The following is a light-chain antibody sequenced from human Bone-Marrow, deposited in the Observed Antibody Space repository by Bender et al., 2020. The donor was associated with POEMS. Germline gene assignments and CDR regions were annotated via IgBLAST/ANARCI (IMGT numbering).Light chain of an antibody. V-gene: IGLV1-44*01. J-gene: IGLJ3*02. Sequence: QSVLTQPPSASGTPGQRVTIFCSGSSSNVGSHSVNWYQQLPGTAPKLLIYINNRRPSGVPDRFSGSKSGTSASLAISGLQSEDEADYYCAAWEDSLNGWVFGGGTKLTVL. CDR2: INN. CDR3: AAWEDSLNGWV. CDR1: SSNVGSHS.